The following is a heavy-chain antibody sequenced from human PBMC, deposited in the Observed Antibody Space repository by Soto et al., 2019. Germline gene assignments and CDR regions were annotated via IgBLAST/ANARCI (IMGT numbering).Heavy chain of an antibody. CDR3: ARALRIYGMDV. Sequence: GGSLRLSCAASGFSFGTYWLHWVRQAPGKGLVWVSYINSDGSSTGYADAVKGRFTISRDNAKNTVFLQTKSLRAEDTAVYYCARALRIYGMDVWGQGTTVTVSS. J-gene: IGHJ6*02. CDR1: GFSFGTYW. V-gene: IGHV3-74*01. CDR2: INSDGSST.